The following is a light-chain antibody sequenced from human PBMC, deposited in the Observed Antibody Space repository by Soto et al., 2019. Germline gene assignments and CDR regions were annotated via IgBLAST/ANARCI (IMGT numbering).Light chain of an antibody. Sequence: DIQMTQSPSSLSASVGDRVTITCRASQGIRNYLAWYQQKPGKAPKLLIYAASTLQSGVPSRFSGSGSGTDFTLTIRSLQPEDVATYYCQKYNSAPRTFGQGTKVEIK. V-gene: IGKV1-27*01. CDR1: QGIRNY. CDR3: QKYNSAPRT. CDR2: AAS. J-gene: IGKJ1*01.